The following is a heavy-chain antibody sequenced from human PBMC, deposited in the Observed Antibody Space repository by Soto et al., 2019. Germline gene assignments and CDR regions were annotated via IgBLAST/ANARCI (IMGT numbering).Heavy chain of an antibody. V-gene: IGHV3-23*01. D-gene: IGHD3-3*01. CDR3: AKRSGYDRGTFDI. CDR1: GFTFSSYA. Sequence: GGSLRLSCAASGFTFSSYAMSWVLQAPGKELEWVSSIIGNGGSTYYADSVKGRFTISRDNSRNTLSLQMNSLRAEDTAVYYCAKRSGYDRGTFDIWGQGTMVTVSS. CDR2: IIGNGGST. J-gene: IGHJ3*02.